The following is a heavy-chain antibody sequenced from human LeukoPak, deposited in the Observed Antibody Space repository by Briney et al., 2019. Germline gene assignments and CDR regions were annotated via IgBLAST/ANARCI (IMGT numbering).Heavy chain of an antibody. J-gene: IGHJ5*02. Sequence: ASVKVSCKASGYTFTSYGISWVRQAPGQGLEWMGWISAYNGNTNYAQKLQGRVTMTTDTSTSTAYMELSGLRSEDTAVYYCARGAIYCSGGSCYLEGNWFDPWGQGTLVTVSS. CDR1: GYTFTSYG. D-gene: IGHD2-15*01. CDR2: ISAYNGNT. V-gene: IGHV1-18*01. CDR3: ARGAIYCSGGSCYLEGNWFDP.